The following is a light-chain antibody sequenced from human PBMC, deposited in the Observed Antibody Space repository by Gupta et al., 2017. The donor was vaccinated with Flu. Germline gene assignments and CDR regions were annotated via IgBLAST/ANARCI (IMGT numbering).Light chain of an antibody. CDR3: SSYTSTNTFYV. Sequence: QSALTQPASVSGSPGQSITISCTGTRSDVGRSNSVSWYQQHPGKAPKLIIYDVTNRPSGVASRFSGSKSGNTASLTISGLEAEDESDYFCSSYTSTNTFYVFGTGTKVTVL. V-gene: IGLV2-14*03. CDR2: DVT. J-gene: IGLJ1*01. CDR1: RSDVGRSNS.